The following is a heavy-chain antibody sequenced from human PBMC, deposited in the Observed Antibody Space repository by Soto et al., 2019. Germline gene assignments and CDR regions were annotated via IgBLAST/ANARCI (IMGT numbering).Heavy chain of an antibody. CDR3: ARGGSGYTWFNEF. Sequence: QAQLVQSGAEVKKPGSSVKVSCKASGGPFSSYPISWVRQVPGQGLEWMGGIIPVFQTAYYTQRFQGRVTITADESTNTAYMELSSLRSEDTAIYYCARGGSGYTWFNEFWGQGTLVTVSS. CDR2: IIPVFQTA. J-gene: IGHJ4*02. D-gene: IGHD3-22*01. V-gene: IGHV1-69*01. CDR1: GGPFSSYP.